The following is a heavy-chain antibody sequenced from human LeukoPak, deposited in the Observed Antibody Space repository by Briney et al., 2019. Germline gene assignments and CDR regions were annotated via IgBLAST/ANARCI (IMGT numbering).Heavy chain of an antibody. D-gene: IGHD6-13*01. CDR2: ISSSSSYI. V-gene: IGHV3-21*01. CDR3: ARRGLAAAAIDY. CDR1: GFTFSSYS. Sequence: PGGSLRLSCAASGFTFSSYSMNWVRQAPGKGLEWVSSISSSSSYIYYAGSVKGRFTISRDNAKNSLYLQMNSLRAEDTAVYYCARRGLAAAAIDYWGQGTLVTVSS. J-gene: IGHJ4*02.